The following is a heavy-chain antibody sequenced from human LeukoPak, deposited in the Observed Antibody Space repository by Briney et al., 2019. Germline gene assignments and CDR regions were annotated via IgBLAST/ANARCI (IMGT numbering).Heavy chain of an antibody. CDR2: ISYDGSNK. J-gene: IGHJ4*02. CDR3: AKAGDLYDIPTNLDY. V-gene: IGHV3-30*18. Sequence: GGSLRLSCAASGFTFSSYGMHWVRQAPGKGLEWVAVISYDGSNKYYADSVKGRFTISRDNSKNTLYLQMNSLRAEDTAVYYCAKAGDLYDIPTNLDYWGQGTLVTVSS. D-gene: IGHD3-22*01. CDR1: GFTFSSYG.